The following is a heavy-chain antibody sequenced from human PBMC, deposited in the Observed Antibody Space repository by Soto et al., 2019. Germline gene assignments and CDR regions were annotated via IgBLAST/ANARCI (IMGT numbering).Heavy chain of an antibody. CDR2: ISAYNGNT. Sequence: ASVKVSCKASGYTFTSYGISWVRQAPGQGLEWMGWISAYNGNTNYAQKLQGRVTMTTDTSTSTAYMELRSLRSDDTAVYYCASDRPGTTIVYYYYGMDVWGQGTTVTVSS. J-gene: IGHJ6*02. CDR1: GYTFTSYG. V-gene: IGHV1-18*04. D-gene: IGHD1-7*01. CDR3: ASDRPGTTIVYYYYGMDV.